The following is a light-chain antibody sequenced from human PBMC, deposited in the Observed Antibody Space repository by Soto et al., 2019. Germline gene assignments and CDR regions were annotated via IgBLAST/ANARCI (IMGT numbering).Light chain of an antibody. V-gene: IGKV1-5*01. CDR3: QRYNSYGT. Sequence: DIQMTQSPSTLPASVGDRVTITCRASQSIDRWLDXYTKRPXXATXXLXSXHPRLETAVQSTFSGSGSGTEFTLTISSLQHDDFATYYCQRYNSYGTFRRVPKVDIK. CDR1: QSIDRW. CDR2: XHP. J-gene: IGKJ1*01.